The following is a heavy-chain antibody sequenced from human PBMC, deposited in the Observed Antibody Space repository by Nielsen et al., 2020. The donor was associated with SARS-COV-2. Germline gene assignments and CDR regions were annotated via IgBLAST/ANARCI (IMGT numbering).Heavy chain of an antibody. V-gene: IGHV4-59*12. CDR1: GGSISSYY. D-gene: IGHD2-2*01. Sequence: SETLSLTCTVSGGSISSYYWSWIRQPPGKGLEWIGYIYYRGSTNYNPSLKSRVTISEDTSKRPFSLRLTSVSDADTAVYFCARGDLVVVPSPILGLGPFFYYFYLDVWGKGTTVIVSS. CDR2: IYYRGST. CDR3: ARGDLVVVPSPILGLGPFFYYFYLDV. J-gene: IGHJ6*03.